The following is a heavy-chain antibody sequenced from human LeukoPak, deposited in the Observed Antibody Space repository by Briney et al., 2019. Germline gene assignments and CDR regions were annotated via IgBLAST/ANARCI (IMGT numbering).Heavy chain of an antibody. Sequence: ASVKVSCKASGYTFTGYYMHWVRQAPGQGLEWMGWINPNSGGTNYAQKFQGKVTMTRDTSISTAYMELSRLRSDDTAVYYCARDSIVVVPAAMVDYYYYMDVWGKGTTVTASS. CDR3: ARDSIVVVPAAMVDYYYYMDV. CDR2: INPNSGGT. CDR1: GYTFTGYY. J-gene: IGHJ6*03. V-gene: IGHV1-2*02. D-gene: IGHD2-2*01.